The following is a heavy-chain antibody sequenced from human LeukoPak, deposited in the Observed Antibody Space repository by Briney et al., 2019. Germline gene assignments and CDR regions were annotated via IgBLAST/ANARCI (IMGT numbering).Heavy chain of an antibody. Sequence: KSGGSLRLSCAASGFTFSSYSMNWVRQAPGKGLEWVSSISSSSSYIYYADSVKGRFTISRDNAKNSLYLQMNSLRAEDTAVYYCAREYSSGWACYYYYYMDVWGKGTTVTISS. CDR1: GFTFSSYS. CDR2: ISSSSSYI. D-gene: IGHD6-19*01. CDR3: AREYSSGWACYYYYYMDV. J-gene: IGHJ6*03. V-gene: IGHV3-21*01.